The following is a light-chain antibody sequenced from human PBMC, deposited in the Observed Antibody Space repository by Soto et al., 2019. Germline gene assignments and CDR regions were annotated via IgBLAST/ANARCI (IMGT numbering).Light chain of an antibody. Sequence: GDRVTITCRASRGVRDDLAWYQQKPGKVPKLLIYAASTLQSGVPSRFSGSGSGTEFTLTISSLQPEDFATYYCQQYDSYPLTFGGGTKVDIK. J-gene: IGKJ4*01. V-gene: IGKV1-27*01. CDR1: RGVRDD. CDR2: AAS. CDR3: QQYDSYPLT.